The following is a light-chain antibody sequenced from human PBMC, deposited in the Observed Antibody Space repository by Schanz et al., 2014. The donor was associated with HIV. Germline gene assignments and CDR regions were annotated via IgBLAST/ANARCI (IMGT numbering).Light chain of an antibody. Sequence: EIVLTQSPGSLSLSPGGRATLSCAASQRLSSSYLAWYQQKRDQPPRLVIYATSSRAAGIPDRFSGTGSGTDFTLTISRVEPEDYAVYYCQQYGSPPWTFGQGTKVEV. V-gene: IGKV3-20*01. J-gene: IGKJ1*01. CDR2: ATS. CDR3: QQYGSPPWT. CDR1: QRLSSSY.